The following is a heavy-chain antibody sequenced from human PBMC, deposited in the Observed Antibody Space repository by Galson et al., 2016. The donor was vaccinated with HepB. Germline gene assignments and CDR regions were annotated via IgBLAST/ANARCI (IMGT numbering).Heavy chain of an antibody. CDR2: TYYRSQWDS. CDR3: ARAIHLGRGMDV. Sequence: CAISGDSVSNNAAAWIWIRQSPSRGLEWLGRTYYRSQWDSDYAVSVKSRITIYSDTSKNLFSLQPNSVTPEDTAVYHCARAIHLGRGMDVWGHGTTVTVSS. V-gene: IGHV6-1*01. CDR1: GDSVSNNAAA. J-gene: IGHJ6*02. D-gene: IGHD5-18*01.